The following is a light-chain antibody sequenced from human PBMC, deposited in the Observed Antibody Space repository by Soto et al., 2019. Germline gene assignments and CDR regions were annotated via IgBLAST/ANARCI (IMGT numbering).Light chain of an antibody. J-gene: IGKJ2*01. CDR3: QQSYSTPRT. CDR1: QSISSY. CDR2: AAS. Sequence: DVQMTQSPSSLSASVGDRVTITCRASQSISSYLNWYQQKPGKAPKLLIYAASSLQSGVPSRFSRSGSGTDFNLSISSLQAEDFATYYCQQSYSTPRTFGQGTKLEIK. V-gene: IGKV1-39*01.